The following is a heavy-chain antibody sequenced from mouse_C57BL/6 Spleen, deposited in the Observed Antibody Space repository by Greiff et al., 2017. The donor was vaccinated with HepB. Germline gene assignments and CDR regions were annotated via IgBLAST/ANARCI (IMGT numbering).Heavy chain of an antibody. CDR3: ARAGTAQATLDY. CDR1: GYTFTDYY. J-gene: IGHJ2*01. V-gene: IGHV1-19*01. CDR2: INPYNGGT. Sequence: EVKLQESGPVLVKPGASVKMSCKASGYTFTDYYMNWVKQSHGKSLEWIGVINPYNGGTSYNQKFKGKATLTVDKSSSTAYMELNSLTSEDSAVYYCARAGTAQATLDYWGQGTTLTVSS. D-gene: IGHD3-2*02.